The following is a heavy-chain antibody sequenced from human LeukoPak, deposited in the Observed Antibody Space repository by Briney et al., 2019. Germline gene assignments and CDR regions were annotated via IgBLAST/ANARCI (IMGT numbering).Heavy chain of an antibody. V-gene: IGHV3-48*04. CDR1: GFTFNSYT. CDR2: IRSNSRGI. Sequence: GGSLRLSCAASGFTFNSYTMNWVRQAPGKGLESVSSIRSNSRGINYADSVKGRLTISRDNTKNSLYLQMSSLRAEDTAVYYCARDMGDIVALREIDYWGQGTLVTVSS. J-gene: IGHJ4*02. D-gene: IGHD5-12*01. CDR3: ARDMGDIVALREIDY.